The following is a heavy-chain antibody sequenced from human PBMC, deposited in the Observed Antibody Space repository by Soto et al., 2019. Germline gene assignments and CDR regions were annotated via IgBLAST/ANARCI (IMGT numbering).Heavy chain of an antibody. Sequence: QVQLVQSGAEVKKSGASVKVSCKASGYTFTSHDINWVRQATGQGLEWMGWMNPNSGNTGYAQKFQGRVTMTRNTSISTAYMALSSLSSEDTAVYYCARWDYGYYARFDYWGQGTLVTVSS. V-gene: IGHV1-8*01. CDR3: ARWDYGYYARFDY. J-gene: IGHJ4*02. CDR2: MNPNSGNT. CDR1: GYTFTSHD. D-gene: IGHD4-17*01.